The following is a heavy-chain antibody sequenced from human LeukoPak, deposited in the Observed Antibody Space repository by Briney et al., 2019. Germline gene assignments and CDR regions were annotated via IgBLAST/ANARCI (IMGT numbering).Heavy chain of an antibody. D-gene: IGHD3-10*01. V-gene: IGHV4-61*05. CDR3: ARGGYYGSGNDFRFDP. Sequence: PSETLSLTCTVSGVSISSSSYYWGWIRQPPGKGLEWIGDIFYTGSTHYNPSLKSRVTISVETSKNQFSLKLKSVTAADTAVYYCARGGYYGSGNDFRFDPWGQGTLVTVSS. CDR2: IFYTGST. CDR1: GVSISSSSYY. J-gene: IGHJ5*02.